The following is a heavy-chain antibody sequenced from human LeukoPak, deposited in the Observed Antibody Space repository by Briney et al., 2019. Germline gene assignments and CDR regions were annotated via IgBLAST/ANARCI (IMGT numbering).Heavy chain of an antibody. CDR2: IYHSGST. V-gene: IGHV4-59*12. CDR3: ARAYQLLVYDC. Sequence: SETLSLTCTVSGGSISSYYWSWIRQPAGKGLEWIGYIYHSGSTYYNPSLKSRVTVSVDRSMNPFSLKLTSVTAADTAVYYCARAYQLLVYDCWGQGTLLTVSS. D-gene: IGHD2-2*01. J-gene: IGHJ4*02. CDR1: GGSISSYY.